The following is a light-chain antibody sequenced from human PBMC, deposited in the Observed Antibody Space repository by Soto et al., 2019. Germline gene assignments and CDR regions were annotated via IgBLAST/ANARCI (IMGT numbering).Light chain of an antibody. J-gene: IGLJ1*01. Sequence: QSVLTQPASVSGSPGQSLTISCTGTSIDIAPYNYVSWYQQHPGKAPKLIIYEVSYRPSGISNRFSGSKSGNTASLTISGLQAEDEADYYCRSYTRTTPSVFGNGTKVTV. CDR2: EVS. CDR3: RSYTRTTPSV. CDR1: SIDIAPYNY. V-gene: IGLV2-14*01.